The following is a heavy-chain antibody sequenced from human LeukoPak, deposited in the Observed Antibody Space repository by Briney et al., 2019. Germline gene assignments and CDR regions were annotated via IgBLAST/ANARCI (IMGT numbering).Heavy chain of an antibody. CDR1: GFTFDDYA. J-gene: IGHJ4*02. V-gene: IGHV3-20*04. CDR3: ARDRIVGATSPGGY. D-gene: IGHD1-26*01. Sequence: GGSLRLSCAASGFTFDDYAMTWVRQAPRKGLEWVSGINWNGGSTGYADSVKGRFTISRDNAKNSLYLQMNSLRAEDTAFYYCARDRIVGATSPGGYWGQGTLVTVSS. CDR2: INWNGGST.